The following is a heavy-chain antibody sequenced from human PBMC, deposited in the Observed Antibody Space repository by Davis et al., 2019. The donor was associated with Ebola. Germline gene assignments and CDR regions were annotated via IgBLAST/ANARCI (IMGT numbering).Heavy chain of an antibody. D-gene: IGHD3-3*01. Sequence: ASVKVSCKASGYTFTSYDINWVRQATGQGLEWMGWMNPNSGNTGYAQKFQGRVTITRNTSISTAYMELSSLRSEDTAVYYCARGPEYYDFWSGYYRGKYYFDYWGQGTLVTVSS. J-gene: IGHJ4*02. V-gene: IGHV1-8*03. CDR2: MNPNSGNT. CDR1: GYTFTSYD. CDR3: ARGPEYYDFWSGYYRGKYYFDY.